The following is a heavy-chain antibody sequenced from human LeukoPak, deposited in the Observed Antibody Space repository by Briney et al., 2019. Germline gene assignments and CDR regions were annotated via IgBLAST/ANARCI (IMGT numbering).Heavy chain of an antibody. CDR3: ASAYTYVRLGDH. CDR2: TNLHGSTL. CDR1: GLDFSNYW. V-gene: IGHV3-74*01. Sequence: GSLRLSCAVSGLDFSNYWMHWVRQAPGKGLVWVARTNLHGSTLDYADSVKGRFTISRDNVKNTLFLQMNSLRVEDTAVYYCASAYTYVRLGDHWGQGTLVTVSS. J-gene: IGHJ4*02. D-gene: IGHD3-16*01.